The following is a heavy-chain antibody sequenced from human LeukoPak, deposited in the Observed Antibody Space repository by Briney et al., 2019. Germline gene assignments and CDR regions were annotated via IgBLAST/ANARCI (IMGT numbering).Heavy chain of an antibody. D-gene: IGHD3-9*01. CDR1: GGSFSGYY. V-gene: IGHV4-34*01. CDR3: ACASTYYDILTGYSNHYYFDY. CDR2: INHSGST. J-gene: IGHJ4*02. Sequence: SETLSLTCAVYGGSFSGYYWSWIRQPPGKGLEWIGEINHSGSTNYIPSLKSRVTISVDTSKNQFSLKLSSVTAADTAVYYCACASTYYDILTGYSNHYYFDYWGQGTLVTVSS.